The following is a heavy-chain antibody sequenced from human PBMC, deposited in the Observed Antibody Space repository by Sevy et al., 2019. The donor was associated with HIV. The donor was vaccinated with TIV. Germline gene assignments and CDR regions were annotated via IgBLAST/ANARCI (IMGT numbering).Heavy chain of an antibody. D-gene: IGHD3-22*01. CDR1: GYTLTQLS. V-gene: IGHV1-24*01. Sequence: ASVKVSCKVSGYTLTQLSMHWVRQAPGKGLEWMGSFDPEDGETLYAQKFQGRVTMTEDTSTDTAYMELRSLRSEDTAVYYFATTKDYYDCSGSSFEYWGQGTLVPVSS. J-gene: IGHJ4*02. CDR3: ATTKDYYDCSGSSFEY. CDR2: FDPEDGET.